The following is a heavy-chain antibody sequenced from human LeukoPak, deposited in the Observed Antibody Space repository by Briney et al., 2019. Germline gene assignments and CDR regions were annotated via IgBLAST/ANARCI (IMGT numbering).Heavy chain of an antibody. D-gene: IGHD1-1*01. V-gene: IGHV4-59*01. J-gene: IGHJ4*02. CDR2: IYYSGST. Sequence: SETLSLTCSVSGGSISSYYWSWIRQPPGKGLEWIGYIYYSGSTNYNPSLKSRVTISVDTSKNQFSLKLSSVTAADTAVYYCARGENEGNDYWGQGTLVTVSS. CDR1: GGSISSYY. CDR3: ARGENEGNDY.